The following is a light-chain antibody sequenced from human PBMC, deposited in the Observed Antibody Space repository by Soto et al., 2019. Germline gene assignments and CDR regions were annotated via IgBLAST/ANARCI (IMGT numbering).Light chain of an antibody. J-gene: IGKJ4*01. CDR2: GAS. CDR1: ESVSSSQ. V-gene: IGKV3-20*01. Sequence: ETVLTQSPGTLSLSPGERATLSCRANESVSSSQLVWYQQKLGQAPRLLIYGASSRATGTPDRFSGSGSGTDFTLTISRLEPEDFAVYYCQQYGTSRPTFGGGTKVEIK. CDR3: QQYGTSRPT.